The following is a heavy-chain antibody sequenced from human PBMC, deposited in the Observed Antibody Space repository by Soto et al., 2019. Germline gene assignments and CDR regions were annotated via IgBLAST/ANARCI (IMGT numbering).Heavy chain of an antibody. CDR2: INHSGST. CDR3: AREYCSGGSCYSGAFDI. V-gene: IGHV4-34*01. D-gene: IGHD2-15*01. Sequence: QVQLQQWGAGLLKPSETLFLTCAVYGGSFSGYYWSWIRQPPGKGLEWIGEINHSGSTNYNPSPKSRVTISVDTSKNQFSLKLSSVTAADTAVYYCAREYCSGGSCYSGAFDIWGQGTMVTVSS. CDR1: GGSFSGYY. J-gene: IGHJ3*02.